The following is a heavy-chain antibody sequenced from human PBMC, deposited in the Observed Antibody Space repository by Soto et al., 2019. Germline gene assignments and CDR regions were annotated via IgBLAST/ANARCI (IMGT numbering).Heavy chain of an antibody. D-gene: IGHD3-22*01. V-gene: IGHV3-30*18. Sequence: GSLRLSCAASGFTFSSYGMHWVRQAPGKGLDWMAVISFDGSNKYYADSVKGRFTISRDNSKNTLYLQMNSLRAEDTAVYYCAKGGYYYDTSAFDYWGQGTLVTV. CDR1: GFTFSSYG. CDR3: AKGGYYYDTSAFDY. J-gene: IGHJ4*02. CDR2: ISFDGSNK.